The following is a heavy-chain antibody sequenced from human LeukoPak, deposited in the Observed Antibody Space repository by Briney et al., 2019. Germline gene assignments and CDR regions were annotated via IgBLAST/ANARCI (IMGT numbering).Heavy chain of an antibody. D-gene: IGHD6-19*01. V-gene: IGHV1-8*02. J-gene: IGHJ3*02. CDR1: GYTFTNSD. CDR2: MNPNSGKT. Sequence: GASVKVSCKASGYTFTNSDINWVRQAPGQGLEWMGWMNPNSGKTGYARKFQGRVTMTTDTSTSTAYMELRSLRSDDTAVYYCARDFPSSGWYSAFDIWGQGTMVTVSS. CDR3: ARDFPSSGWYSAFDI.